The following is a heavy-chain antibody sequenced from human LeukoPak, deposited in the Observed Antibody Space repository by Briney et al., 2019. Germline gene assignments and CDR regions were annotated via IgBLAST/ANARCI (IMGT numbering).Heavy chain of an antibody. Sequence: SETLSLTCTVSGGSISSYYWSWIRQPPGKGLEWIGYIYYSGSTNYSPSLKSRVTISVDTSKNQFSLKLSSVTAADTAVYYCARTLYDGHFDYWGQGTLVTVSS. CDR2: IYYSGST. CDR1: GGSISSYY. D-gene: IGHD2-2*02. V-gene: IGHV4-59*01. CDR3: ARTLYDGHFDY. J-gene: IGHJ4*02.